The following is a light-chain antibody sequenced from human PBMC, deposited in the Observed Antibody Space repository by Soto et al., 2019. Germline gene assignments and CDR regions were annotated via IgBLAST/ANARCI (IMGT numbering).Light chain of an antibody. Sequence: EIVFTPSPGPLSFSPGERCPLSFRASQSVSSSFLAWFQQRPGQAPRLLIYDASNRATGIPARFSGSGSGADFTLTISSLEPEDFAVYYCQQRSNSITFGQGTRLEIK. V-gene: IGKV3-11*01. CDR1: QSVSSSF. CDR3: QQRSNSIT. J-gene: IGKJ5*01. CDR2: DAS.